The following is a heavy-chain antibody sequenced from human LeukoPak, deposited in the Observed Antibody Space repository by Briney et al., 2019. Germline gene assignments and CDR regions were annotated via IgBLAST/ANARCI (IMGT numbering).Heavy chain of an antibody. CDR3: ARAGEIQLWSFDY. Sequence: GGSPRLSCAASGFIFSDYHINWVRQAPGRGLEWISYISTVGTTMIYADSVKGRFAISRDNAKSSLYLQMNSLRDEDTAVYYCARAGEIQLWSFDYWGQGTLVTVSS. J-gene: IGHJ4*02. CDR2: ISTVGTTM. V-gene: IGHV3-48*02. D-gene: IGHD5-18*01. CDR1: GFIFSDYH.